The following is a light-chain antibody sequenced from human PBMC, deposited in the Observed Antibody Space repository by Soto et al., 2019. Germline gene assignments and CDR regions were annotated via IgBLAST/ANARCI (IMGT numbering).Light chain of an antibody. V-gene: IGKV1-27*01. Sequence: DIQMTQSPSSLSAFVGDTVTITCRAHPDISNFLACYHHKPEKVRKLLIYAASTFQSGIPYRFSGSGSGPDFTLTISSLLPEDVATYYCQKCKIAPFPVGGGTKLE. CDR2: AAS. J-gene: IGKJ4*01. CDR1: PDISNF. CDR3: QKCKIAPFP.